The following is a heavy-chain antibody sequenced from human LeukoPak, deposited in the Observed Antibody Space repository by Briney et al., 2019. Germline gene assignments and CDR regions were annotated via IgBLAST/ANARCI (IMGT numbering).Heavy chain of an antibody. CDR1: GGSISSYY. CDR2: IYYSGST. V-gene: IGHV4-59*07. J-gene: IGHJ4*02. D-gene: IGHD3-22*01. Sequence: SDTLSLTCTVSGGSISSYYWSWIRQPPGKGLEWIGYIYYSGSTNYNPSLKSRVTISVDMSKNQFSLKLSSATAADTAVYYCASYTGYYDSSGYTYWGQGTLVTVSS. CDR3: ASYTGYYDSSGYTY.